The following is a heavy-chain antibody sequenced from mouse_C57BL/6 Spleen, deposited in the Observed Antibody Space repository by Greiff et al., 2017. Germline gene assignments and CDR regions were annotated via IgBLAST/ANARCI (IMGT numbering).Heavy chain of an antibody. D-gene: IGHD2-4*01. J-gene: IGHJ2*01. CDR3: ARSRDRLRRFDY. CDR2: IYPGSGST. V-gene: IGHV1-55*01. Sequence: QVQLKQSGAELVKPGASVKMSCKASGYTFTSYWITWVKQRPGQGLEWIGDIYPGSGSTNYNEKFKSKATLTVDTSSSTAYMQLSSLTSEDSAVYYCARSRDRLRRFDYWGQGTTLTVSS. CDR1: GYTFTSYW.